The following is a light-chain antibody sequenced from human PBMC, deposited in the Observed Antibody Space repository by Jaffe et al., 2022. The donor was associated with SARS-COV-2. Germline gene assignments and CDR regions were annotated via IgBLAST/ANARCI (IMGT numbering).Light chain of an antibody. V-gene: IGKV2D-29*02. CDR3: MQSIQLPPT. Sequence: DIAMTQTPLSLSVTPGQPASISCKSSQSLLHTDRKTYLYWYLQRPGQSPQMLIYEASNRLSGVPDRFSGSGSGTDFTLKVSRVEAEDVGVYYCMQSIQLPPTFGQGTKVEIK. CDR1: QSLLHTDRKTY. CDR2: EAS. J-gene: IGKJ1*01.